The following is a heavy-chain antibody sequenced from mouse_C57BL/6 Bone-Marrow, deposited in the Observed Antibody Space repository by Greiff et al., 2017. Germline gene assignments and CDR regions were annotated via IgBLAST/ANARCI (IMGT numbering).Heavy chain of an antibody. CDR2: ISSGGSYT. CDR3: ARGGVWHFEV. V-gene: IGHV5-6*02. Sequence: EVKLVESGGDLVKPGGSLKLSCAASGFTFSSYGMSWVRQTPDKRLEWVATISSGGSYTYYPDSVKGRFTISSDTANNTLYLQMSSMKSEDTAVYYCARGGVWHFEVWGTGTTVTVSS. J-gene: IGHJ1*03. CDR1: GFTFSSYG.